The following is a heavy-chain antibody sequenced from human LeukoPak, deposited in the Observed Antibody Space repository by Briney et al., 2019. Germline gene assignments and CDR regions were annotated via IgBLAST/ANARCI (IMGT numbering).Heavy chain of an antibody. V-gene: IGHV3-48*03. CDR2: ISSSGSMI. CDR1: GFTLSNYE. Sequence: PGGSLRLSCAASGFTLSNYEMNWVRQAPGKGLEWVSYISSSGSMIYYADSVKGRFTISRDNAKNSLYLQMNSLRAEDTAVYYCARDRDGGDYWGQGTLVTVSS. D-gene: IGHD3-16*01. CDR3: ARDRDGGDY. J-gene: IGHJ4*02.